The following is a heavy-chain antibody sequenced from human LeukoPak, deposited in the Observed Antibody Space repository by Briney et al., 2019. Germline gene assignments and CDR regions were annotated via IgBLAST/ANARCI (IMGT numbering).Heavy chain of an antibody. V-gene: IGHV3-23*01. CDR3: AKSRGSSTSAYAMDV. D-gene: IGHD2-2*01. CDR1: GFTFSSYA. Sequence: GGSLRLSCAASGFTFSSYAMSWVRQAPGKGLEWVSGISGTGGNTYYADSVKGRFTISRGNSKNTLYLQMNTLRAEDTAIYYCAKSRGSSTSAYAMDVWGQGTTVTVSS. CDR2: ISGTGGNT. J-gene: IGHJ6*02.